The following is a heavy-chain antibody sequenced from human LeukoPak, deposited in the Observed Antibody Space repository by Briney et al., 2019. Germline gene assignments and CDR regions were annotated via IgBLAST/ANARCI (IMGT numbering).Heavy chain of an antibody. D-gene: IGHD6-19*01. Sequence: GGSLRLSCAASGFTFSSYSMNWVRQAPGKGPEWVSSISSSSSYIYYADAVKGRFTISRDNAKNSLYLQMDSLRAEDTAVYYCARSSSGWYAAYLDYWGQGTLVTVSS. V-gene: IGHV3-21*04. CDR2: ISSSSSYI. CDR1: GFTFSSYS. J-gene: IGHJ4*02. CDR3: ARSSSGWYAAYLDY.